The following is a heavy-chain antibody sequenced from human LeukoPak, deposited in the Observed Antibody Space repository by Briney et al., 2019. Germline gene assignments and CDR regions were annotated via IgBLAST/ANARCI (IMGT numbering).Heavy chain of an antibody. V-gene: IGHV1-8*01. J-gene: IGHJ4*02. CDR2: MNPNSGNT. D-gene: IGHD3-16*02. CDR3: ARAGDDYVWGSYRYPDVEY. Sequence: ASVKVSCKASGYTFTSYDINWVRQATGQGLEWMGWMNPNSGNTGYAQKFQGRVTMTRNTSISTAYMELSSLRSEDTAVYYCARAGDDYVWGSYRYPDVEYWGQGTLVTVSS. CDR1: GYTFTSYD.